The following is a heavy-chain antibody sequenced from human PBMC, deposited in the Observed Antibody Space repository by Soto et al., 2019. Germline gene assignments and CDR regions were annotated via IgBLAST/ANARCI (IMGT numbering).Heavy chain of an antibody. CDR2: IYSFGST. J-gene: IGHJ4*02. V-gene: IGHV4-59*08. CDR3: ARHKSTVNILDY. Sequence: SETLSVTCTVSGGSVSPYYWSWIRQPPGKGLEWIGYIYSFGSTNYNASLESRVSMSVDTSKNQVSLKLTSVTVADTAVYYCARHKSTVNILDYWGQGTLVTVSS. D-gene: IGHD4-17*01. CDR1: GGSVSPYY.